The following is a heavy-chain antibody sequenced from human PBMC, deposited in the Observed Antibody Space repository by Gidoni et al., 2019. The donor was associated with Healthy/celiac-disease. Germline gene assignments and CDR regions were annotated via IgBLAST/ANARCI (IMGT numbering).Heavy chain of an antibody. CDR1: GYTSTSYD. CDR2: MKHNSGNT. D-gene: IGHD6-19*01. Sequence: QVQLVQSGAEVKTPGASVKVSCKASGYTSTSYDLTWVRQATGQGLAWMGWMKHNSGNTGYAQKFQGRVTMTRNTSISTAYMELSSLRSEDTAVYYCARGDSSGWEEGLDYWGQGTLVTVSS. CDR3: ARGDSSGWEEGLDY. V-gene: IGHV1-8*01. J-gene: IGHJ4*02.